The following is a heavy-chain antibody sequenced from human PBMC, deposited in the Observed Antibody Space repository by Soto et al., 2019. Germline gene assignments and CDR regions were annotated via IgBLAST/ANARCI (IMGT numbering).Heavy chain of an antibody. V-gene: IGHV3-33*01. CDR3: ARAGYDFRSGYYTGGYYYYGMDV. Sequence: PGGSLRLSCAASGFTFSSYGMHWVRQAPGKGLEWVAVIWYDGSNKYYADSVKGRFTISRDNSKNTLYLQMNSLRAEDTAVYYCARAGYDFRSGYYTGGYYYYGMDVWGQGTTVTVSS. CDR1: GFTFSSYG. J-gene: IGHJ6*02. CDR2: IWYDGSNK. D-gene: IGHD3-3*01.